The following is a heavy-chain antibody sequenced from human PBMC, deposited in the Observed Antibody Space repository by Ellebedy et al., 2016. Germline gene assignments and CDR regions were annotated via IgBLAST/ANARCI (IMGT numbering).Heavy chain of an antibody. CDR1: GFTFSSYG. D-gene: IGHD3-3*01. CDR2: IWYDGSNK. J-gene: IGHJ4*02. Sequence: GESLKISCAASGFTFSSYGMHWVRQAPGKGLEWVAVIWYDGSNKYYADSVKGRFTISRDNSKNTLYLQMNSLRAEDTAVYYCARDRKPYYDFWSGYYGTFDYWGQGTLVTVSS. CDR3: ARDRKPYYDFWSGYYGTFDY. V-gene: IGHV3-33*01.